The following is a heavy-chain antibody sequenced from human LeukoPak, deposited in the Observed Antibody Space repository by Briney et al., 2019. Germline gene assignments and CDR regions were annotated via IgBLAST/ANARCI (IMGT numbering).Heavy chain of an antibody. CDR2: INPNSGGT. Sequence: ASVKVSCKASGYTFTSYYMHWVRQAPGQGLEWMGWINPNSGGTNYAQEFQGRVTMTRDTSISTAYMELSRLRSDDTAVYYCVRGYGDYEEDYWGQGTLVTVSS. V-gene: IGHV1-2*02. CDR1: GYTFTSYY. D-gene: IGHD4-17*01. J-gene: IGHJ4*02. CDR3: VRGYGDYEEDY.